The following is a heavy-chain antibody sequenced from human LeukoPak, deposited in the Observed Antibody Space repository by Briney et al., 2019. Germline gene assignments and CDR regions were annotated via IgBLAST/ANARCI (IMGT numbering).Heavy chain of an antibody. V-gene: IGHV1-69*13. CDR1: GGTFSNNA. CDR3: AREVRWGGGHDAFDI. D-gene: IGHD7-27*01. CDR2: IIPIFGAA. J-gene: IGHJ3*02. Sequence: ASVKVSCKASGGTFSNNAISWVRQAPGRGPEWVGGIIPIFGAANYAQHFQGRVTITADESTSTAFMELSSLRSEGTAMYYCAREVRWGGGHDAFDIWGQGTMVTVSS.